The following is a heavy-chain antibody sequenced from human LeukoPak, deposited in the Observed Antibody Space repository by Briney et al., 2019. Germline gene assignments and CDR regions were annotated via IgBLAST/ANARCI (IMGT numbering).Heavy chain of an antibody. CDR2: IVVGSGNT. D-gene: IGHD6-13*01. Sequence: SVKVSCKASGFTFTSSAVQWVRQARGQRLEWIGWIVVGSGNTNYAQKFQERVTITRDMSTSTAYMELSSLRSEDTAVYYCAAQGRSSSSWYPTYYYGMDVWGQGTTVTVSS. V-gene: IGHV1-58*01. CDR1: GFTFTSSA. J-gene: IGHJ6*02. CDR3: AAQGRSSSSWYPTYYYGMDV.